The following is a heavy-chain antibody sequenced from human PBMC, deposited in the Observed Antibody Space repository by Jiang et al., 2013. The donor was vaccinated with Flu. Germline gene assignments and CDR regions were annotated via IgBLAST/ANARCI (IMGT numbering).Heavy chain of an antibody. Sequence: GAEVKKPGASVKVSCKASSYTFTSYYMHWVRQAPGQGLEWMGIINPSGGSTTYAQKFQGRVTMTRDTSTSTVYMELSSLRSEDTAVYYCARDQNTMIVVLRPGDYGMDVWGQGTTVTVSS. J-gene: IGHJ6*02. CDR2: INPSGGST. CDR1: SYTFTSYY. CDR3: ARDQNTMIVVLRPGDYGMDV. D-gene: IGHD3-22*01. V-gene: IGHV1-46*01.